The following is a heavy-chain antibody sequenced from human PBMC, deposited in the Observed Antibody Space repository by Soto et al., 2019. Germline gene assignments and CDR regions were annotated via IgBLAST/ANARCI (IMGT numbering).Heavy chain of an antibody. Sequence: VGSLTLSCKVSGYSFTSYWIGWVRQMPGKGLEWMGIIYPGDSDTRYSPSFQGQVTISADKSISTAYLQWSSLKASDTAMYYCARYDTVTTGLDYWGQGTLVTVSS. CDR3: ARYDTVTTGLDY. D-gene: IGHD4-4*01. V-gene: IGHV5-51*01. CDR2: IYPGDSDT. CDR1: GYSFTSYW. J-gene: IGHJ4*02.